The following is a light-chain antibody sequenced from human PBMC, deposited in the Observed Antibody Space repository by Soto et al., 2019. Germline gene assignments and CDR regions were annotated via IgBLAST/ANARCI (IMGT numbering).Light chain of an antibody. CDR1: SSNIGSNY. Sequence: QSVLTQPPSASGTPGQRVTISCSGSSSNIGSNYVYWYQQIPGTAPKLLIYRNTQRPSGVPDRFSGSKSGTSASLAISGLRSEDEADYYCAAWDDSLRVFGGGTHLTVL. J-gene: IGLJ3*02. V-gene: IGLV1-47*01. CDR2: RNT. CDR3: AAWDDSLRV.